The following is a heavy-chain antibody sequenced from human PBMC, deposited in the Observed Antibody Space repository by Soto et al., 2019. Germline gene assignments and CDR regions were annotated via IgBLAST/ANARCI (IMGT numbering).Heavy chain of an antibody. CDR1: AGKVTSYW. D-gene: IGHD5-12*01. V-gene: IGHV5-51*01. Sequence: GQAVKRSGEGCAGKVTSYWRGRVRQKTRKGLERMGLIYPGDSDTRHSPSFQGQGTISADKSISTAYLQWSSLKASDTAMDYCARHGVGYSGYDGDYYYGMDVWGQGHTVTV. CDR3: ARHGVGYSGYDGDYYYGMDV. CDR2: IYPGDSDT. J-gene: IGHJ6*02.